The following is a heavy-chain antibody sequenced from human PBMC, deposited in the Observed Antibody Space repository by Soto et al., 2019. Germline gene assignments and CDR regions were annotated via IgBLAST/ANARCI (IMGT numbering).Heavy chain of an antibody. V-gene: IGHV1-8*01. J-gene: IGHJ4*02. D-gene: IGHD1-26*01. CDR3: ARAGMGATNDFDY. Sequence: ASVKVSCKASGYSFTSFDVNWVRQASGQGLEWMGWMSPNSGNTDYALTLQGRVTMTRDTSTSTAYMELRSLRSDDTAVYYCARAGMGATNDFDYWGQGTLVTVSS. CDR1: GYSFTSFD. CDR2: MSPNSGNT.